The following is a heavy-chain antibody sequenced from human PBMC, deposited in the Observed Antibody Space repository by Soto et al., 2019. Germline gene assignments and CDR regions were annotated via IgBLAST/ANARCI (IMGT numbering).Heavy chain of an antibody. CDR1: GFTFSSYP. CDR3: ARPCLYCSNPHYYYYGMDV. Sequence: QVQLVESGGGVVQPGRSLRLSCAASGFTFSSYPMDWVRQAPGKGLEWVAVISYDGTNEHYADSVKGRFTISRDNSKNTLYLQMNSLRAEYTAVYYCARPCLYCSNPHYYYYGMDVWGQGTTVTVSS. J-gene: IGHJ6*02. CDR2: ISYDGTNE. D-gene: IGHD6-13*01. V-gene: IGHV3-30-3*01.